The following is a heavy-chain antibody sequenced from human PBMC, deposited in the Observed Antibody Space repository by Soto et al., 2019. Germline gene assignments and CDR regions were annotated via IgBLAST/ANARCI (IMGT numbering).Heavy chain of an antibody. J-gene: IGHJ4*02. CDR2: ISYDGSNK. CDR3: ARASNGWYYDY. Sequence: QVQLVESGGGVVQPGRSLRLSCAASGFTFSSYAMHWVRQAPGKGLEWVAVISYDGSNKYYADSVKGRFTISRDNSKNTLYLQMNSLRAEDTAVYYCARASNGWYYDYWGQGTLVTVYS. CDR1: GFTFSSYA. V-gene: IGHV3-30-3*01. D-gene: IGHD6-19*01.